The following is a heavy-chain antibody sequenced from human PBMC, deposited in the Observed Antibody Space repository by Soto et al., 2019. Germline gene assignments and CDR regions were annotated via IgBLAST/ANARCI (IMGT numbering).Heavy chain of an antibody. J-gene: IGHJ6*03. CDR2: INAGNGNT. CDR3: ARGRSGRYYYYYMDV. D-gene: IGHD3-3*01. V-gene: IGHV1-3*01. Sequence: ASVKVSCKASGYTFTSYAMHWVRQAPGQRLEWMGWINAGNGNTKYSQKFQGRVTITRDTSASTAYMELSSLRSEDTAVYYCARGRSGRYYYYYMDVWGKGTTVTVSS. CDR1: GYTFTSYA.